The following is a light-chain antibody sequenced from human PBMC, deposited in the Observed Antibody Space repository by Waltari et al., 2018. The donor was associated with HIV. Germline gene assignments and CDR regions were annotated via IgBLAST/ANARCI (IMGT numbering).Light chain of an antibody. CDR1: LSNIGSHY. V-gene: IGLV1-47*01. CDR2: RND. CDR3: AVWDDKLGAWL. J-gene: IGLJ3*02. Sequence: QSVLSQPPSAPGTPGQRVTISCSGGLSNIGSHYVYWYQQFSGMAPKLVIFRNDQRPPEVHARCTGSKSGTSASLIITGLQSEDESDYYCAVWDDKLGAWLVGGGTRVTV.